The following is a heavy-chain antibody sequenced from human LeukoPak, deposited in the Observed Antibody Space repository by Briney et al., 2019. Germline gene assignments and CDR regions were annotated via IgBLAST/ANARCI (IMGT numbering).Heavy chain of an antibody. J-gene: IGHJ6*03. Sequence: GGSLSLSCAASGFTVSSNYMSWVRQAPGKGLEWVSVIYSGGSTYYADSVKGRFTISRDNSKNTLYLQMNSLRAEDTAVYYCARGGESGYPYYYYYYYMDVWGKGTTVTVSS. D-gene: IGHD3-22*01. CDR3: ARGGESGYPYYYYYYYMDV. V-gene: IGHV3-66*02. CDR1: GFTVSSNY. CDR2: IYSGGST.